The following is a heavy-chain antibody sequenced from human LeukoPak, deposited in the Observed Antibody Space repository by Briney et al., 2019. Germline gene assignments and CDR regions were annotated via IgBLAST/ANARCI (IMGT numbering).Heavy chain of an antibody. J-gene: IGHJ4*02. D-gene: IGHD3-16*02. CDR3: ARGRTHYDYVWGSYQGPNDY. V-gene: IGHV1-8*01. CDR2: MNPNSGNT. CDR1: GYTFTSYD. Sequence: GASVKVSRKASGYTFTSYDINWVRQATGQGLEWMGWMNPNSGNTGYAQKFQGRVTMTRNTSISTAYMELSSLRSEDTAVYYCARGRTHYDYVWGSYQGPNDYWGQGTLVTVSS.